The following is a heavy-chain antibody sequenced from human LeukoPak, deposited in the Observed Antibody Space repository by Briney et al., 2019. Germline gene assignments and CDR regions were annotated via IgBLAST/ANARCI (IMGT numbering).Heavy chain of an antibody. CDR2: IYSGGST. V-gene: IGHV3-53*01. CDR3: AGSSSWYYFDY. Sequence: GGSLRLSCAASGFTVSSNYMSWVRQAPGKGLEWVSVIYSGGSTYYADSVKGRFTISRDNSKNTLYLQMNSLRAEDTAVYYCAGSSSWYYFDYWGQGTLVTVSS. D-gene: IGHD6-13*01. CDR1: GFTVSSNY. J-gene: IGHJ4*02.